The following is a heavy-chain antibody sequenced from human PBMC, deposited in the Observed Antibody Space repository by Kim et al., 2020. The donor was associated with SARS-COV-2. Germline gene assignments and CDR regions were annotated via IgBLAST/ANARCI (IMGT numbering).Heavy chain of an antibody. J-gene: IGHJ4*02. V-gene: IGHV4-59*08. CDR1: GGSISSYY. D-gene: IGHD6-19*01. CDR3: ARRVYSSGCFDY. Sequence: SETLSLTCTVSGGSISSYYWSWIRQPPGKGLEWIGYIYYSGSTNYNPSLKSRVTISVDTSKNQFSLKLSSVTAADTAVYYCARRVYSSGCFDYWGQGTLVTVSS. CDR2: IYYSGST.